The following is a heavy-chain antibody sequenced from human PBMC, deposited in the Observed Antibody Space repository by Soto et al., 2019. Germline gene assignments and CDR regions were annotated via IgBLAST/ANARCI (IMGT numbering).Heavy chain of an antibody. D-gene: IGHD1-1*01. J-gene: IGHJ4*02. Sequence: PGGSLRLSCATSGFTFSSYSMHWFRQAPGKGLEWVAVTSSDGGTKFYADSVKGRFTISRDNSKNTLYLQMNSLRTEDTAVYYCAREVVTTQWYFDNWGQGILVTVSS. CDR1: GFTFSSYS. V-gene: IGHV3-30-3*01. CDR3: AREVVTTQWYFDN. CDR2: TSSDGGTK.